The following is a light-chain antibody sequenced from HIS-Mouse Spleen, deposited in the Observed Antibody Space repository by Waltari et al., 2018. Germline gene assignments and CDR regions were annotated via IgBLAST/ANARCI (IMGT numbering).Light chain of an antibody. Sequence: EIVMTQSPATLSVSPGERATLSCSASQSVSSNLAWYQQKPGQAPRLLIYGASTRATGIPARFSGSGSGTEFTLTISSLQSEDFAVYYCQQYNNWPPDPTFGQGTKLEIK. CDR2: GAS. V-gene: IGKV3-15*01. CDR1: QSVSSN. J-gene: IGKJ2*01. CDR3: QQYNNWPPDPT.